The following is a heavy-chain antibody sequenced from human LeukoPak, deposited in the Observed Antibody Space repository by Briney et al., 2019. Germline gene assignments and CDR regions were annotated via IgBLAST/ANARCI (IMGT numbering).Heavy chain of an antibody. CDR2: MNPNSGNT. CDR3: ARGYSYDYYYYGMDV. Sequence: EASVKVSCKASGYTFTSYDINWVRPATGQGLEWMGWMNPNSGNTGYAQKFQGRVTMTRNTSISTAYMELSSLRSEDTAVYYCARGYSYDYYYYGMDVWGQGTTVTVSS. D-gene: IGHD5-18*01. V-gene: IGHV1-8*01. CDR1: GYTFTSYD. J-gene: IGHJ6*02.